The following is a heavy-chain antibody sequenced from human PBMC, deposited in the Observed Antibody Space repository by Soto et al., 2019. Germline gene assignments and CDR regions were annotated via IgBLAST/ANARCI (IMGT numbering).Heavy chain of an antibody. V-gene: IGHV3-23*01. CDR2: ISGSGGNT. Sequence: SLRLSCAASGFTFSSYAMSWVRQAPGKGLEWVSAISGSGGNTYYADSMKGRFTISRDNSKNTLYLQMDSLRAEDTAVYYCAKTRYSSGAWYFDYWGQGTLVTVSS. CDR1: GFTFSSYA. D-gene: IGHD6-25*01. CDR3: AKTRYSSGAWYFDY. J-gene: IGHJ4*02.